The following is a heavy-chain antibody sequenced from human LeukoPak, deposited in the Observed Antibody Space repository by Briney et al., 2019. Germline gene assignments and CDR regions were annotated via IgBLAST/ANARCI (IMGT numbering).Heavy chain of an antibody. CDR2: INPNSGGT. Sequence: GASVKVSCKASGYTFTGYYMNWVRQAPGQGLEWMGWINPNSGGTNYAQKFQGRVTMTRDTSISTAYMELSRLRSDDTALYYCARVLAGYSSGPFDYWGQGTLVTVSS. J-gene: IGHJ4*02. V-gene: IGHV1-2*02. CDR3: ARVLAGYSSGPFDY. D-gene: IGHD6-19*01. CDR1: GYTFTGYY.